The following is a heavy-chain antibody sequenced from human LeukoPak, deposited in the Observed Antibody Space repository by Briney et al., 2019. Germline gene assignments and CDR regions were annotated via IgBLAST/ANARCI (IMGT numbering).Heavy chain of an antibody. V-gene: IGHV4-59*01. J-gene: IGHJ4*02. CDR1: GGSFSGYY. CDR2: IYYSGST. Sequence: SETLSLTCAVYGGSFSGYYWSWIRQPPGKGLEWIGYIYYSGSTNYNPSLRSRVTISVDASKNQFSLKLSSVTAADTAVYYCARDRYGSGSYIDYWGQGTLVTVSS. CDR3: ARDRYGSGSYIDY. D-gene: IGHD3-10*01.